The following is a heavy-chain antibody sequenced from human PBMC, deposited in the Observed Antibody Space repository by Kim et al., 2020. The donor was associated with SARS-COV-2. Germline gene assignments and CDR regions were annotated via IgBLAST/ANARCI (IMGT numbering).Heavy chain of an antibody. CDR3: ARLISTYYYGSGSNWFDP. D-gene: IGHD3-10*01. CDR2: IDPSDSYT. J-gene: IGHJ5*02. CDR1: GYSFTSYW. Sequence: GESLKISCKGSGYSFTSYWISWVRQMPGKGLEWMGRIDPSDSYTNYSPSFQGHVTISADKSISTAYLQWSSLKASDTAMYYCARLISTYYYGSGSNWFDPWGQGTLVTVSS. V-gene: IGHV5-10-1*01.